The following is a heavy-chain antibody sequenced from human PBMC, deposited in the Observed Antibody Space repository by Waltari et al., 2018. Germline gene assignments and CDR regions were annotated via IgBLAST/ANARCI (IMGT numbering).Heavy chain of an antibody. CDR3: ARDIRGYSYGAFFDY. D-gene: IGHD5-18*01. V-gene: IGHV1-2*06. CDR2: INPNSGGT. J-gene: IGHJ4*02. Sequence: QVQLVPSGAEVKKPGASVKVSCKASGYTFTGYYMHWVRQAPGQGLEWMGRINPNSGGTNYAQKFQGRVTMTRDTSISTAYMELSRLRSDDTAVYYCARDIRGYSYGAFFDYWGQGTLVTVSS. CDR1: GYTFTGYY.